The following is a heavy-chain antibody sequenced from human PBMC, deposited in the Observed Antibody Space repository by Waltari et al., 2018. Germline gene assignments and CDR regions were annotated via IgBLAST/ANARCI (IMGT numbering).Heavy chain of an antibody. CDR1: GYTFTAYS. Sequence: QVQLVQSGDEVTKPGASVKVSCQASGYTFTAYSMPWVRQAPGQGLEWMGRINPNSGGTNYAQKFQGRVTMTRDTSISTAYMELSRLRSDDTAVYYCARGARSEYFQHWGQGTLVTVSS. CDR3: ARGARSEYFQH. CDR2: INPNSGGT. J-gene: IGHJ1*01. V-gene: IGHV1-2*06.